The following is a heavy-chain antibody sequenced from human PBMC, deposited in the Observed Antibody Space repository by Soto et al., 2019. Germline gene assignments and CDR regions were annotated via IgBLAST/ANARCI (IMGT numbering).Heavy chain of an antibody. D-gene: IGHD2-15*01. J-gene: IGHJ6*02. Sequence: ASGKGCFKASGYHLGAFYTYCVRRAPGRGLEWVALIQPLTGGTDSEDRLRDRVTMTRYTSINTAYMELRRLRSYDTAIYFCARGRDAASQFYTHHGMDVWGQGTKVTRLL. V-gene: IGHV1-2*06. CDR3: ARGRDAASQFYTHHGMDV. CDR2: IQPLTGGT. CDR1: GYHLGAFY.